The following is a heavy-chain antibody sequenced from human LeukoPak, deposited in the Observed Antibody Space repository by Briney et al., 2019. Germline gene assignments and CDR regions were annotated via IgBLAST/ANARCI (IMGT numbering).Heavy chain of an antibody. CDR1: GYTFTSYG. V-gene: IGHV1-18*01. CDR2: ISAYNGNT. D-gene: IGHD3-22*01. CDR3: ARPRGYYYDSSGYYSYDY. J-gene: IGHJ4*02. Sequence: GASVKVSCKASGYTFTSYGISWVRQAPGQGLEWVGWISAYNGNTNYAQKLQGRVTMTTDTSTSTAYMGLRSLRSDDTAVYYCARPRGYYYDSSGYYSYDYWGQGTLVTVSS.